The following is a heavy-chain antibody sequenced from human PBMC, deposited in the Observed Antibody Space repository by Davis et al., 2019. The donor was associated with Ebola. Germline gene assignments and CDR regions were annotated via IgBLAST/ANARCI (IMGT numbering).Heavy chain of an antibody. CDR2: INHSGST. J-gene: IGHJ4*02. CDR3: AALSGSYVGVNY. V-gene: IGHV4-34*01. D-gene: IGHD1-26*01. CDR1: GGSFSGYY. Sequence: MPSETLSLTCAVYGGSFSGYYWSWIRQPPGKGLEWIGEINHSGSTNYNPSLKSRVTISVDTSKNQFSLKLSSLTAADTAVYYCAALSGSYVGVNYWGQGTLVTVSS.